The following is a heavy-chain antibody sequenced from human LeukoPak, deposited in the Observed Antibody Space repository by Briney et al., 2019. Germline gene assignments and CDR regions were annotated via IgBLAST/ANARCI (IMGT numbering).Heavy chain of an antibody. CDR1: GYTFTGYY. Sequence: VASVKVSCKASGYTFTGYYMHWERQAPGQGLEWMGRINPNSGGTNYAQKFQDRVTMTRDTSISTTYMELSRLRSDDTAVYYCARLSIIAAATIGWGQGTLVTVSS. D-gene: IGHD1-26*01. CDR2: INPNSGGT. J-gene: IGHJ4*02. V-gene: IGHV1-2*06. CDR3: ARLSIIAAATIG.